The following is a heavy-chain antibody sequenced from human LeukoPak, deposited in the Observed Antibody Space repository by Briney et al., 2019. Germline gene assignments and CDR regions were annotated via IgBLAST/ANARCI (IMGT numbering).Heavy chain of an antibody. CDR1: GFTFSSYA. J-gene: IGHJ4*02. Sequence: GGSLRLSRAAYGFTFSSYAMSWVRQAPGKGLEWVSAISGSGGSTYYADSVKGRFTISRDNSKNTLYLQMNSLRAEDTAVYYCAKFKSGGWYTYYFDYWGQGTLVTVSS. CDR2: ISGSGGST. D-gene: IGHD6-19*01. CDR3: AKFKSGGWYTYYFDY. V-gene: IGHV3-23*01.